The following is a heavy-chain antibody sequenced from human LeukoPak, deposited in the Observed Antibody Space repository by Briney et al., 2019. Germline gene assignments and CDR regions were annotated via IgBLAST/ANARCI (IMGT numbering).Heavy chain of an antibody. D-gene: IGHD6-13*01. Sequence: GSLRLSCAASGFTFSSYSMNWVRQAPGKGLEWIGSFEYGGSTYYNPSLKSRVTISVDTSKNQFSLKLSSVTAADTAVYYCARDRDSSIWVVDTVDYWGQGTLVTVSS. CDR2: FEYGGST. CDR3: ARDRDSSIWVVDTVDY. CDR1: GFTFSSYS. J-gene: IGHJ4*02. V-gene: IGHV4-39*07.